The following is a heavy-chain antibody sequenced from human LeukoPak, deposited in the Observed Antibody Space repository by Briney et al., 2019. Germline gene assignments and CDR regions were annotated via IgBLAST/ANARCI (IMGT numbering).Heavy chain of an antibody. CDR2: INTSGNT. D-gene: IGHD1-26*01. CDR1: GGSINNFY. V-gene: IGHV4-4*07. Sequence: SETLSLTCSVSGGSINNFYWSWIRQPAGMGLEWIGRINTSGNTYYSPSLKSRVTMSVDTSKNQFSLKVSSVTAADTAVYYCTRTGLGAPPRQYYYFDYWGQGTLVTVSS. CDR3: TRTGLGAPPRQYYYFDY. J-gene: IGHJ4*02.